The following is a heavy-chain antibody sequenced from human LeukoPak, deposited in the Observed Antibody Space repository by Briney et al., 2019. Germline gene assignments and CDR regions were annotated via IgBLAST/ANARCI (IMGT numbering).Heavy chain of an antibody. Sequence: GRSLRLSCAASGFTFDDYAMHWARQAPGKGLEWVSGISWNSGSIGYADSVKGRFTISRDNAKNSLYLQMNSLRAEDTALYYCAKDVGGGYYYGMDVWGQGTTVTVSS. CDR2: ISWNSGSI. J-gene: IGHJ6*02. CDR3: AKDVGGGYYYGMDV. D-gene: IGHD2-15*01. V-gene: IGHV3-9*01. CDR1: GFTFDDYA.